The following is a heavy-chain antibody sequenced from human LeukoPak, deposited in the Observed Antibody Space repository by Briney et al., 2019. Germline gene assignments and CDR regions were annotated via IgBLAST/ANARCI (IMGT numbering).Heavy chain of an antibody. V-gene: IGHV4-4*09. D-gene: IGHD2-15*01. CDR1: GGSISSYY. CDR3: ARSYCSGGSCYSNYYYMDV. CDR2: IYTSGST. J-gene: IGHJ6*03. Sequence: PSETLSLTCTVSGGSISSYYWSWIRQPPGKGLEWIGYIYTSGSTNYNPSLKSRVTISVDTSKNQFSLKLNSVTAADTAVYYCARSYCSGGSCYSNYYYMDVWGKGTTVTVSS.